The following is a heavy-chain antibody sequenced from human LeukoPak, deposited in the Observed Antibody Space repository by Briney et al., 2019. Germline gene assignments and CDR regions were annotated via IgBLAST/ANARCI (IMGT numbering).Heavy chain of an antibody. CDR3: ATAPNTFYFDY. CDR2: IYYSGNT. CDR1: GGSLSSNY. V-gene: IGHV4-59*08. Sequence: PSETLSLTCTVSGGSLSSNYWLWIRQTPGTGLEWIGYIYYSGNTNYNPSPKSRVTISVDTSKNQFSLQLSSVTAADTAVYYCATAPNTFYFDYWGQGTPVTVSS. D-gene: IGHD1/OR15-1a*01. J-gene: IGHJ4*02.